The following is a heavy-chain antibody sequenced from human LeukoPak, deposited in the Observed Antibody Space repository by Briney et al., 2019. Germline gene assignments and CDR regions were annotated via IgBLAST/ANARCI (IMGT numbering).Heavy chain of an antibody. Sequence: GASVKVSCKASGYTFSDDYMHWVRQAPGQGLEWMGRINPNSGVTKYAQKFQGRVTMTRDTSITTAYMELNRLTSDDTAVYYCARDRNLYSGSFASWGQGTLVTVSS. V-gene: IGHV1-2*06. D-gene: IGHD1-26*01. CDR1: GYTFSDDY. J-gene: IGHJ4*02. CDR2: INPNSGVT. CDR3: ARDRNLYSGSFAS.